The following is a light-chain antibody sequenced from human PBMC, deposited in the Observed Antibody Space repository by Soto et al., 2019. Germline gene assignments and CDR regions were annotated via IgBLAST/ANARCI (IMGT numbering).Light chain of an antibody. CDR1: QSVSSN. V-gene: IGKV3-15*01. CDR3: QQYNNWPPMA. Sequence: EIVMTQSPATLSVSPGERATLSCRASQSVSSNLAWYQQKPCQAPRLLIYGASTRATGIPARFSDSGSGTAFTLTISSLQSEDFAVYYCQQYNNWPPMAFGQGTKVEI. J-gene: IGKJ1*01. CDR2: GAS.